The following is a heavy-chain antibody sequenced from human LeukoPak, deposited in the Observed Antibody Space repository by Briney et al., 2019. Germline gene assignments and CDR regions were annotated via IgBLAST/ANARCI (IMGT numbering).Heavy chain of an antibody. CDR3: AREDDPKPKYDY. CDR2: LSSDWRYI. V-gene: IGHV3-21*01. Sequence: KPGGSLRLSCAASGFTFSSYSMNWVRQAPGKGLEWVSSLSSDWRYIYYADSVKGRFTISRDNAKNSLYLQMNSLRVEDTAVYFCAREDDPKPKYDYWGQGTLVTVSS. D-gene: IGHD1-1*01. J-gene: IGHJ4*02. CDR1: GFTFSSYS.